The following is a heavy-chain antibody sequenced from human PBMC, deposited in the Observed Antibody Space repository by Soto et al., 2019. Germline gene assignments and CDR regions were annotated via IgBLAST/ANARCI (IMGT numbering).Heavy chain of an antibody. V-gene: IGHV3-21*01. CDR2: ISSTTNYI. CDR1: GFTFSRYS. CDR3: ARESEDLTSNFDY. J-gene: IGHJ4*02. Sequence: GGSLRLSCAASGFTFSRYSMNWVRQAPGKGLEWVSSISSTTNYIYYADSMKGRFTVSRDNAKNSVYLDMNSLSAEDTAVYYCARESEDLTSNFDYWGQGTLVTVS.